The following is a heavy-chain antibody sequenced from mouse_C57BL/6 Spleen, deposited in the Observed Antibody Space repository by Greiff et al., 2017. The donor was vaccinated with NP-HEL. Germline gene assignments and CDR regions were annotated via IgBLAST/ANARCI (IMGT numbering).Heavy chain of an antibody. CDR3: ARVYDGYWDYFDY. V-gene: IGHV5-16*01. CDR2: INYDGSST. J-gene: IGHJ2*01. D-gene: IGHD2-3*01. Sequence: EVKLVESEGGLVQPGSSMKLSCTASGFTFSDYYMAWVRQVPEKGLEWVANINYDGSSTYYLDSLKSRFIISRDNAKNILYLQMSSLKSEDTATYYCARVYDGYWDYFDYWGQGTTLTVSS. CDR1: GFTFSDYY.